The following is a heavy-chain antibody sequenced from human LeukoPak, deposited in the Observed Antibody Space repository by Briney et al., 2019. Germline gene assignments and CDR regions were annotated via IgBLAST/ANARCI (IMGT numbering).Heavy chain of an antibody. J-gene: IGHJ4*02. Sequence: ASVKVSCKASGYTFTSYAMHWVRQAPGQGLEWMGWISAYNGNTNYAQKLQGRVTMTTDTSTSTAYMELRSLRSEDTAVCYCAREDDSSSWTPLIDYWGQGTLVTVSS. V-gene: IGHV1-18*01. CDR1: GYTFTSYA. CDR2: ISAYNGNT. CDR3: AREDDSSSWTPLIDY. D-gene: IGHD6-13*01.